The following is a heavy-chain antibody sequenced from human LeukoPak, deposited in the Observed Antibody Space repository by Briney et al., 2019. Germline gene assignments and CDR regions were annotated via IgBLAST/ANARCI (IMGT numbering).Heavy chain of an antibody. CDR3: ARRRVGAAAFGY. CDR1: GGSISQYY. J-gene: IGHJ4*02. D-gene: IGHD6-13*01. V-gene: IGHV4-59*05. Sequence: SETLSLTCSVSGGSISQYYWTWIRQTPGKGLEWIGSIYYSGSTYYNPSLKSRVTISVDTSKNQFSLKLSSVTAADTAVYYCARRRVGAAAFGYWGQGTLVTVSS. CDR2: IYYSGST.